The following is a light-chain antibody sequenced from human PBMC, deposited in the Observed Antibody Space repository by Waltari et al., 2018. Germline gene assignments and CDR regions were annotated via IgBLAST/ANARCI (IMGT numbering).Light chain of an antibody. Sequence: QSALTQPASVSGSPGQSITVSCTGASSDVVASNSLSRYQQHPGKAPKLMIYDVNKRPSGVSNRFSGSKSGNTASLIISGLQAEDEADYYCSSYTSSSTYVFGTGTKVTVL. CDR3: SSYTSSSTYV. V-gene: IGLV2-14*03. J-gene: IGLJ1*01. CDR2: DVN. CDR1: SSDVVASNS.